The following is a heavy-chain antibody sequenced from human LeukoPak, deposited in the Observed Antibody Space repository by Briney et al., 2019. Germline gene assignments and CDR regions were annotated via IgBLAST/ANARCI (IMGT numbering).Heavy chain of an antibody. CDR1: GYTFTSYY. CDR3: ARVPAHDYGDYYFDY. V-gene: IGHV1-46*01. Sequence: ASVKVSCKASGYTFTSYYMHWVRQAPGQGLEWMGIINPSGGSTSYAQKFQGRVTMTRDTSTSTVYMELSSLRSEDTAVYYCARVPAHDYGDYYFDYWGQGTLVTVSS. J-gene: IGHJ4*02. D-gene: IGHD4-17*01. CDR2: INPSGGST.